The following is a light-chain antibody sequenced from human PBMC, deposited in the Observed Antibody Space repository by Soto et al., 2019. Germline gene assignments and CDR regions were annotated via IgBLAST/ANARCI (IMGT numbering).Light chain of an antibody. CDR1: GGSIANNY. V-gene: IGLV6-57*04. CDR3: CSYAGSSNWV. CDR2: QDN. J-gene: IGLJ3*02. Sequence: NFMLTQPHSVSESPGKTVTISCTRSGGSIANNYVQWYQQRPGSAPTPVIFQDNERPSGVPDRFSGSIDSSSNSASLTISGLQAEDEADYYCCSYAGSSNWVFGGGTKVTVL.